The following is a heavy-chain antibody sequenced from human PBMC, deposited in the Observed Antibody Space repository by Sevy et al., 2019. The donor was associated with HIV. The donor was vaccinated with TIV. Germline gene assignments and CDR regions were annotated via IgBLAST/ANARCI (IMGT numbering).Heavy chain of an antibody. Sequence: SETLSLTCVLYGGSFSGYYWSWIRQPPGKGLERIGEINYSGYTNYNPSLKSRVTISIDTSTNQFSLRLSSVPAADTAVYYCARGTAGYCSGGSCYSPFDPWGQGALVTVSS. V-gene: IGHV4-34*01. D-gene: IGHD2-15*01. CDR2: INYSGYT. CDR1: GGSFSGYY. CDR3: ARGTAGYCSGGSCYSPFDP. J-gene: IGHJ5*02.